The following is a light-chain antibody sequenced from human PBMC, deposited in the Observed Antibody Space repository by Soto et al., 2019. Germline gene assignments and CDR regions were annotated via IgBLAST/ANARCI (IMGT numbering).Light chain of an antibody. Sequence: IVMTHSLLTLPVTSGEPASISCRSSQSLLYNNTYNYLDWYVQKPGQSPQLLIYFGSNRAPGVPDRFSGSGSGKDFTLKINXVEAEDVGTYYCMQALQSLTFGQGTRLEIK. CDR1: QSLLYNNTYNY. CDR2: FGS. CDR3: MQALQSLT. J-gene: IGKJ5*01. V-gene: IGKV2-28*01.